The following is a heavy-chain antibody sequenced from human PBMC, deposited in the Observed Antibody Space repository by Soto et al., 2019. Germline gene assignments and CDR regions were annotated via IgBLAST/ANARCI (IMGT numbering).Heavy chain of an antibody. CDR3: ARAVDYYDSSGYYTHEYFQH. D-gene: IGHD3-22*01. CDR2: ISAYNGNT. Sequence: ASVKVSCKASGYTFPSYGIIWVRQATGQGLEWMGWISAYNGNTNYAQKIQGRVTMTTDTSTSTAYMELRSLRSDDTAVYYCARAVDYYDSSGYYTHEYFQHWGQGTLVTVSS. CDR1: GYTFPSYG. J-gene: IGHJ1*01. V-gene: IGHV1-18*01.